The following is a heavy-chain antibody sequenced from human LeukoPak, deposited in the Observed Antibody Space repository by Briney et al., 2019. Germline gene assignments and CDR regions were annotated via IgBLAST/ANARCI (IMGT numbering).Heavy chain of an antibody. CDR2: IYTSGST. CDR3: AREGT. CDR1: GVSISSGSYY. Sequence: PSQTLSLTCTVSGVSISSGSYYWSWIRQPPGKGLEWIGRIYTSGSTNYNPSLKSRVTISVDTSKNQFSLKLSSVTDADTAVYYCAREGTWGQGNLVTVSS. V-gene: IGHV4-61*02. J-gene: IGHJ5*02.